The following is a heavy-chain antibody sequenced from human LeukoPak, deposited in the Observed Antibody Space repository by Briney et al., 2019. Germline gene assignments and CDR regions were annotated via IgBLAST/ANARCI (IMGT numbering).Heavy chain of an antibody. J-gene: IGHJ6*03. CDR2: ISSTGGTT. CDR3: AKNGDRGAYCTGGTCYPYFYYYMDV. Sequence: GGSLRLSCAASGITFSSYGMGWVRQAPGKGLEWVSSISSTGGTTYYADSVKGRFTISRDNSKNTLYLQMNSLRAEDTTIYYCAKNGDRGAYCTGGTCYPYFYYYMDVWGKGTTVTI. V-gene: IGHV3-23*01. CDR1: GITFSSYG. D-gene: IGHD2-15*01.